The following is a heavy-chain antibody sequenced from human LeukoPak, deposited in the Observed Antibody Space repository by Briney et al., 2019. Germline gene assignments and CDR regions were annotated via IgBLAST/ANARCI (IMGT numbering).Heavy chain of an antibody. V-gene: IGHV4-59*01. CDR2: IYYSGSS. CDR3: ASHYGSGFDS. D-gene: IGHD3-10*01. CDR1: VGSISSYY. J-gene: IGHJ4*02. Sequence: SETLSLTCTVSVGSISSYYWSWIRQPPGKGLEWIGYIYYSGSSNYSPSLKSRVTMSLDTSKNQFSLKLSSVTAANTAMYYCASHYGSGFDSWGQGTLVTVSS.